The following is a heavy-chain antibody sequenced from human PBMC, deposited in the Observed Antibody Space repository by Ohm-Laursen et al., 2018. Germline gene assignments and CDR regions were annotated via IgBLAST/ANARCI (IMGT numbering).Heavy chain of an antibody. V-gene: IGHV3-7*01. CDR1: GFTFSSYW. CDR3: ATISGLQTDY. D-gene: IGHD1-26*01. J-gene: IGHJ4*02. Sequence: SLRLSCTASGFTFSSYWMSWVRQAPGKGLEWVANIKQDGSEKYYVDSVKGRFTISRDNAKNSVYLQMNSLRAEDTAVYYCATISGLQTDYWGQGTLVTISS. CDR2: IKQDGSEK.